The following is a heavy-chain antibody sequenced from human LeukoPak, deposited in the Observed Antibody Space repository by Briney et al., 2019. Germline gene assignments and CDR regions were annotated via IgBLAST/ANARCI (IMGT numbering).Heavy chain of an antibody. CDR2: IYPGDSDT. V-gene: IGHV5-51*01. CDR3: ARGAHSVDIVARIDY. CDR1: GYSFTSYW. J-gene: IGHJ4*02. Sequence: GESLNISRKCSGYSFTSYWIGWVRQMPGKGLEWMGIIYPGDSDTRYSASFQGQVTISADKSISTAYLQWSSLKASDTAMYYCARGAHSVDIVARIDYWGQGTLVTVSS. D-gene: IGHD5-12*01.